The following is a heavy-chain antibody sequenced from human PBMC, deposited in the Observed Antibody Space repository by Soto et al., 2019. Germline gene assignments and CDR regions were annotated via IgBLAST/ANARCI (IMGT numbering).Heavy chain of an antibody. CDR2: ISAYNGNT. CDR1: GYTFTSYG. V-gene: IGHV1-18*01. CDR3: ARYEDISTSSRDYYYGMDV. D-gene: IGHD2-2*01. J-gene: IGHJ6*02. Sequence: QVQLVQSGAEVKKPGASVKVSCKACGYTFTSYGISWVRQAPGQGLEWMGWISAYNGNTNYAQKLQGRVTMTTDTSTSTAYMELRSLRSDDTAVYYCARYEDISTSSRDYYYGMDVWGQGTTGTVSS.